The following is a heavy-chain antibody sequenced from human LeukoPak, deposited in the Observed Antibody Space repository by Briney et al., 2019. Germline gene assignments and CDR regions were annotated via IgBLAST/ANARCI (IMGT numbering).Heavy chain of an antibody. CDR3: ARGRRGSYYNDAFDI. CDR1: GYSFTTWW. J-gene: IGHJ3*02. CDR2: IYPGDSDT. D-gene: IGHD1-26*01. Sequence: GESLKISCKASGYSFTTWWIGWVRQMPGKGLEWMGIIYPGDSDTRYSPSFQGQVTISADKSISTAYLQWSSLKASDTAMYYCARGRRGSYYNDAFDIWGQGTMVTVSS. V-gene: IGHV5-51*01.